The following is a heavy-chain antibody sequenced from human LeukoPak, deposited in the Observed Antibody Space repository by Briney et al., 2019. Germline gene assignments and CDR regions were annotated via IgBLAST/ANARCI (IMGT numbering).Heavy chain of an antibody. J-gene: IGHJ4*02. D-gene: IGHD3-10*01. CDR1: GGSISSSSYY. V-gene: IGHV4-39*07. CDR3: ARGSEGSGSYYNPASAFPAFDY. Sequence: PSETLSLTCTVSGGSISSSSYYWGWIRQPPGKGLEWIGSIYYSGSTYYHPSLKSRFTISVDTSKNQFSLKLSSVTAADTAVYYCARGSEGSGSYYNPASAFPAFDYWGQGTLVTVSS. CDR2: IYYSGST.